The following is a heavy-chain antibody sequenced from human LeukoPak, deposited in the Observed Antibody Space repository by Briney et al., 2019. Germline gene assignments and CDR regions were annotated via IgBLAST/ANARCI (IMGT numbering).Heavy chain of an antibody. CDR2: INHSGST. CDR3: ARAGIRGYSGHCDY. J-gene: IGHJ4*02. Sequence: SETLSLTCAVYGGSFSGYYWSWIRQPPGKGLEWIGEINHSGSTNYNPSLKSRVTISVDTSKNQFSLKLSSVTAADTAVYYCARAGIRGYSGHCDYWGQGTLVTVSS. V-gene: IGHV4-34*01. D-gene: IGHD5-12*01. CDR1: GGSFSGYY.